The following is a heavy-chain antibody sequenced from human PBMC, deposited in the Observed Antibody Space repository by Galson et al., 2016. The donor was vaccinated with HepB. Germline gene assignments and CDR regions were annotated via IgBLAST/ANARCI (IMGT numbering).Heavy chain of an antibody. Sequence: PALVKPTQTLTLTCTFPGFSLSTSGVGVGWIRQPPGKALEWLGVICWDQNKRYSPSLKSTLTIRKDTSKNQVVLTMTNVDPVDTATNYCARRRAMYITVFGVVTHSDTFDIWGQGTMVTVSS. V-gene: IGHV2-5*02. CDR1: GFSLSTSGVG. CDR3: ARRRAMYITVFGVVTHSDTFDI. J-gene: IGHJ3*02. CDR2: ICWDQNK. D-gene: IGHD3-3*01.